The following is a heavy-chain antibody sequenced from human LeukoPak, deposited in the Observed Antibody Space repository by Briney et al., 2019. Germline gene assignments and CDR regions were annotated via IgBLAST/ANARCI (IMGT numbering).Heavy chain of an antibody. CDR1: GASITNYY. D-gene: IGHD6-6*01. Sequence: PSETLSLTCSVSGASITNYYWSWIRQSAGKELEWIGYIYYSGSTNYNPSLKSRVTISVDTSKNQFSLKLSSVTAADTAVYYCARSGDSSSDDYWGQGTLVTVSS. V-gene: IGHV4-59*01. CDR2: IYYSGST. CDR3: ARSGDSSSDDY. J-gene: IGHJ4*02.